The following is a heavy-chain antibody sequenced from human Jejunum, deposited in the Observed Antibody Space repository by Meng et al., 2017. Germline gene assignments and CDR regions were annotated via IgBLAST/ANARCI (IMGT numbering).Heavy chain of an antibody. CDR3: ARASEGSPTVTLIDY. CDR2: IIPIFGTA. J-gene: IGHJ4*02. CDR1: GGTFSSYA. Sequence: QVQVVESGAGVKKPGSSGKVPCKASGGTFSSYAINWVRQAPGQGLEWMGGIIPIFGTANYAQKFQGRVTITADESTSTAYMELSSLRSEDTAVYYCARASEGSPTVTLIDYWGQGTLVTVSS. V-gene: IGHV1-69*01. D-gene: IGHD4-17*01.